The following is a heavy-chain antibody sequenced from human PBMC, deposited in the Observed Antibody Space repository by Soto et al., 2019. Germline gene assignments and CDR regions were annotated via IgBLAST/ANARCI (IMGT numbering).Heavy chain of an antibody. CDR1: GYSISSSNW. D-gene: IGHD1-26*01. J-gene: IGHJ4*02. Sequence: QVQLQESGPGLVKPSDTLSLTCAVSGYSISSSNWWGWIRQPPGKGLEWIGYIYYSGTTYYNPSLKSXXPXSXGTSKNQFSLKLTSVTAVDTAVYYCARREIQGPIDYWGQGTLVTVSS. V-gene: IGHV4-28*01. CDR3: ARREIQGPIDY. CDR2: IYYSGTT.